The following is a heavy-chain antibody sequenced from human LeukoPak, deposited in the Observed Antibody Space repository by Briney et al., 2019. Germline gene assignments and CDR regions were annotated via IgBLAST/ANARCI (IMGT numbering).Heavy chain of an antibody. CDR2: IYYSGST. Sequence: KPSETLSLTCTVSGGSISSYYWSWIRQPPGKGLEWIGYIYYSGSTNYNPSLKSRVTISVDTSKNQFSLKLSSVTAADTAVYYCARERRDGYNYYFDYWGQGTLVTVSS. CDR1: GGSISSYY. J-gene: IGHJ4*02. CDR3: ARERRDGYNYYFDY. D-gene: IGHD5-24*01. V-gene: IGHV4-59*01.